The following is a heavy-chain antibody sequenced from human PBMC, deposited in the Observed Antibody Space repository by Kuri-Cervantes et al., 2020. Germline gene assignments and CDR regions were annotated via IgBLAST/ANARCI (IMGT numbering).Heavy chain of an antibody. CDR1: GGSISSSSYY. CDR2: IYHSGST. CDR3: ATQYNEGYSYGSYYYYYYYMGV. D-gene: IGHD5-18*01. Sequence: SETLSLTCTVSGGSISSSSYYWGWIRQPPGKGLEWIGSIYHSGSTYYNPSLKSRVTISVDTSKNQFSLKLSSVTAADTAVYYCATQYNEGYSYGSYYYYYYYMGVWGKGTTVTVSS. V-gene: IGHV4-39*01. J-gene: IGHJ6*03.